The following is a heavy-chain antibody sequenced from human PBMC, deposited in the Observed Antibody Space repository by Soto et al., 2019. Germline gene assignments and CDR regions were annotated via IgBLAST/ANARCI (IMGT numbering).Heavy chain of an antibody. J-gene: IGHJ4*02. CDR1: GFTFSSYS. Sequence: EVQLVESGGGLVQPGGSLRLSCAASGFTFSSYSMNWVRQAPGKGLEWVSYINSTRSTIYYADSVKGRFTISRDNAKNSLYLQMNSLRAEDTAVYYCATEGEWLLKKYYFDHWGQGTLVTVSS. V-gene: IGHV3-48*01. CDR3: ATEGEWLLKKYYFDH. CDR2: INSTRSTI. D-gene: IGHD3-3*01.